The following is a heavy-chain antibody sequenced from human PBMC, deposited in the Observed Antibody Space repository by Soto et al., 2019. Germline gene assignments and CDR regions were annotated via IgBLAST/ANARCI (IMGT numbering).Heavy chain of an antibody. CDR2: INSDGSST. CDR1: GFTFRSYG. V-gene: IGHV3-74*01. CDR3: ARGVSALNDAFDI. Sequence: GGSLRLACAASGFTFRSYGMHWVRQAPGKGLVWVSRINSDGSSTNYADSVKGRFTISRDNAKNTLYLQMNSLRAEDTAVYYCARGVSALNDAFDIWGQGTMVTVSS. J-gene: IGHJ3*02. D-gene: IGHD6-25*01.